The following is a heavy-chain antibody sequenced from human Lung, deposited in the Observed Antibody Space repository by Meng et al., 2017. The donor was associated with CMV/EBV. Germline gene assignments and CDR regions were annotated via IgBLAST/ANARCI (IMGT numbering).Heavy chain of an antibody. V-gene: IGHV3-48*04. CDR3: ATMPQSGSYSHSYYYGMDV. CDR2: ISSSSSTI. D-gene: IGHD1-26*01. CDR1: GFTFSGYS. Sequence: GESLKISCAASGFTFSGYSMNWVRQAPGKGLEWVSYISSSSSTIYYADSVKGRFTISRDNAKNSLYLQMNSLRAEDTAVYYCATMPQSGSYSHSYYYGMDVWGQGTTVTVSS. J-gene: IGHJ6*02.